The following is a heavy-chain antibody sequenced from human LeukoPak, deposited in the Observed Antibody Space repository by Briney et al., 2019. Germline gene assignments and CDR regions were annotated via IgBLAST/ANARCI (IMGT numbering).Heavy chain of an antibody. V-gene: IGHV4-4*02. Sequence: SGTLSLTCAVSGGSISSDYWWSWVRQPPGKGLEWIGEIYHSGSTNYNPSLKSRVTISLDKSKSQFSLKLSSVTAADTAVYYCARSCSTTSCYGFDYWGQGTLVTVSS. CDR2: IYHSGST. CDR1: GGSISSDYW. J-gene: IGHJ4*02. D-gene: IGHD2-2*01. CDR3: ARSCSTTSCYGFDY.